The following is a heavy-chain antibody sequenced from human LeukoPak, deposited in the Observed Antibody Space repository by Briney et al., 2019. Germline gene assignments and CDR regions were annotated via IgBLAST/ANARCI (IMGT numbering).Heavy chain of an antibody. CDR3: ARSRDAYNFYWFDS. J-gene: IGHJ5*01. D-gene: IGHD5-24*01. Sequence: SETLSLTCSISGGAITSHYWTWIRQPPGKGLEWIGHFYNSGGAKYNSSLKSRVAISVDTSKNQFFLSLSSLTAADTAVYYCARSRDAYNFYWFDSWGQGTRVTVSS. CDR1: GGAITSHY. CDR2: FYNSGGA. V-gene: IGHV4-4*07.